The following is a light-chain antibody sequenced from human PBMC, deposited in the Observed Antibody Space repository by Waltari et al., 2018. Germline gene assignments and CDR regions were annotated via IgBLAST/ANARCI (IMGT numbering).Light chain of an antibody. Sequence: QSALTQPRPVSGSPGQSLTIPCTGTTSDVGAYDYVSWFQQPPGKAPKLLIYACTKRPSGVPARFSGSKSGNTASLTISGLQPEDEADYYCCPYAGSFSYAFGPGTTVVVL. CDR1: TSDVGAYDY. CDR2: ACT. CDR3: CPYAGSFSYA. J-gene: IGLJ1*01. V-gene: IGLV2-11*01.